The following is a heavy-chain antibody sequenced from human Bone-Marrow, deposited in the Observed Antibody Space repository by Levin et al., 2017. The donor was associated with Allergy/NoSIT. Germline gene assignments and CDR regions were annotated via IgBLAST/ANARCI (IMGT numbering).Heavy chain of an antibody. CDR1: GFTVSNSY. D-gene: IGHD1-26*01. CDR2: ISGSDSHT. CDR3: AREDGGAFDY. J-gene: IGHJ4*02. V-gene: IGHV3-11*05. Sequence: GGSLRLSCAASGFTVSNSYMSWIRHAPGKGLEWVSFISGSDSHTNYADSVRGRFTISRDNARNALYLQMYSLRAEDTAIYYCAREDGGAFDYWGQGTPVTVSS.